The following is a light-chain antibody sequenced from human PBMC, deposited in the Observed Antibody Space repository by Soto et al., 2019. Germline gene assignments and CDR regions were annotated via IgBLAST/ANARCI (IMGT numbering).Light chain of an antibody. V-gene: IGKV1-5*03. CDR3: QQYDTYPAWT. CDR2: QAS. Sequence: DMQMTKSPSTLSASVGDRVTITCRASRSISRWLAWHQQKPGKAPKVLISQASRLESGVPSRFSGSGSGTEFTLTIISLQPDDFATYYCQQYDTYPAWTFGQGTKVEIK. CDR1: RSISRW. J-gene: IGKJ1*01.